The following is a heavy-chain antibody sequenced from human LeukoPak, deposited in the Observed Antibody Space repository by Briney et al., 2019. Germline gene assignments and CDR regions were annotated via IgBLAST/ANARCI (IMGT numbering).Heavy chain of an antibody. Sequence: ASVKVSCKASGGTFSSYAISWVRQAPGQGLEWMGGIIPIFGTANYAQKFQGRVTITADESTSTAYMELSSLRSEDTAVYYCARVSTAAGYYYYGMDVWGQGTTVNVSS. J-gene: IGHJ6*02. D-gene: IGHD6-13*01. V-gene: IGHV1-69*13. CDR3: ARVSTAAGYYYYGMDV. CDR2: IIPIFGTA. CDR1: GGTFSSYA.